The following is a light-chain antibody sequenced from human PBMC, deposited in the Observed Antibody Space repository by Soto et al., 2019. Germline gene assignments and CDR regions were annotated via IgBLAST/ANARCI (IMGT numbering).Light chain of an antibody. Sequence: AIHLTQSPSSLSATAGESVTMTCRASQGIARALAWYQQKPGKAPKLLIYDASSLESGVPSRFSGSGYVTDFNLTIPSLQPEDFATYYCQQFSNYPLTFGGGTKVQIK. V-gene: IGKV1D-13*01. CDR2: DAS. J-gene: IGKJ4*01. CDR1: QGIARA. CDR3: QQFSNYPLT.